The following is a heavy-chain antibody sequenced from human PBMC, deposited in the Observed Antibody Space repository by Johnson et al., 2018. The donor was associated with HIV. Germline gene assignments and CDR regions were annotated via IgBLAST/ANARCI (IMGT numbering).Heavy chain of an antibody. CDR1: GFKYAAS. D-gene: IGHD6-13*01. J-gene: IGHJ3*02. V-gene: IGHV3-23*04. Sequence: VQLVESGGGLVQPGGSLRVSCAASGFKYAASGLAFSNYAVKWVSHTPGGDGGTSFADSVRGRYIISRDNSKNSVYLQMNSLRAEDTAVYYCARELGGSSLPFGAFDIWGQGTMVTVSS. CDR3: ARELGGSSLPFGAFDI. CDR2: TPGGDGGT.